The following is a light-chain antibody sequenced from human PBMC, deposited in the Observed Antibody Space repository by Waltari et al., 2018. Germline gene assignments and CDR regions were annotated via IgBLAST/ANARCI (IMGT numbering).Light chain of an antibody. CDR3: HQSSSLPWT. Sequence: EIVLTQSPDFQSVTPKEKVTIPSRASQSIGSSLHWYQQKPDQSPKLLIKYASQSIPGVPPRFSGIGSGTDFTLTINRLEAEDAATYYCHQSSSLPWTFGQGTKVEIK. V-gene: IGKV6-21*02. CDR2: YAS. J-gene: IGKJ1*01. CDR1: QSIGSS.